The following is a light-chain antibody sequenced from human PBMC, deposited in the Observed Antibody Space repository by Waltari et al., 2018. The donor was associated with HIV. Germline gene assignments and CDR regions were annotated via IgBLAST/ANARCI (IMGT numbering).Light chain of an antibody. CDR1: SSDVGSYTF. J-gene: IGLJ3*02. Sequence: QSALTQPRSVSGSPGQSVTISCTGTSSDVGSYTFVSWYQQHPGKAPKLLIYDVTTRPSGVPDRFSGSKSGNSASLIISGLQAGDEAHYFCCSYAGNYAWVFGGGTKLTVL. CDR3: CSYAGNYAWV. CDR2: DVT. V-gene: IGLV2-11*01.